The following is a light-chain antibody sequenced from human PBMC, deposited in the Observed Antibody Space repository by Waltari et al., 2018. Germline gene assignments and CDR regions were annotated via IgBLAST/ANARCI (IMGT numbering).Light chain of an antibody. CDR3: FSAADNNWV. CDR1: ILAKKY. Sequence: SYELTQPSSVSVSPGQTAKILCSGDILAKKYARWFQQKPGQAPLLLIYEDSERPSAIPWRVSGSSSGTTVTFPMTGAHVDDEADYYCFSAADNNWVFGGGTKLTVL. V-gene: IGLV3-27*01. J-gene: IGLJ3*02. CDR2: EDS.